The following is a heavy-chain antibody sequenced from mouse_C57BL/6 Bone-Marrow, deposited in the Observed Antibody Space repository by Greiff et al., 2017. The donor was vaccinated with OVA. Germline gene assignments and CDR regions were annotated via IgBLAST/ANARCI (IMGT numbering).Heavy chain of an antibody. J-gene: IGHJ1*03. CDR2: IWSGGST. CDR3: ARGRRGHYWYFDV. V-gene: IGHV2-2*01. Sequence: VKVEESGPGLVQPSQSLSITCTVSGFSLTSYGVHWVRQSPGKGLEWLGVIWSGGSTDYNAAFISRLSISKDNSKSQVFFKMNSLQADDTAIYYCARGRRGHYWYFDVWGTGTTVTVSS. CDR1: GFSLTSYG.